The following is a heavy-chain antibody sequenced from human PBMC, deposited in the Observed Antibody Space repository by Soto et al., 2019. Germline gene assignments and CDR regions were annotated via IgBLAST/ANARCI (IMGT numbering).Heavy chain of an antibody. CDR3: AREEMATTAGGMDV. CDR2: ISYDGSNK. CDR1: GFTFSSYA. V-gene: IGHV3-30-3*01. D-gene: IGHD5-12*01. Sequence: GGSLRLSCAASGFTFSSYAMHWVRQAPGKGLEWVAVISYDGSNKYYADSVKGRFTISRDNSKNTLYLQMNSLRAEDTAVYYRAREEMATTAGGMDVWGQGTTVTVSS. J-gene: IGHJ6*02.